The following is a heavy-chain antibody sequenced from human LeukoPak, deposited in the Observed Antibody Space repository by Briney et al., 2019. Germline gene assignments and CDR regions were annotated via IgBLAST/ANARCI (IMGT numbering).Heavy chain of an antibody. CDR3: ARGAYYYED. J-gene: IGHJ4*02. D-gene: IGHD3-22*01. CDR1: GFTFDDYA. CDR2: ISWNSGSI. Sequence: GGSLRLSCAASGFTFDDYAMHWVRQAPGKGLEWVSGISWNSGSIGYADSVKGRFTISRDNAKNSLYPQMNSPRAEDTAVYYCARGAYYYEDWGQGTLVTVSS. V-gene: IGHV3-9*01.